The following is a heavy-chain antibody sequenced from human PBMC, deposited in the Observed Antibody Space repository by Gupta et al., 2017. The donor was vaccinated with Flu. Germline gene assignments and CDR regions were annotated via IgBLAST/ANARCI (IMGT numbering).Heavy chain of an antibody. CDR2: INHSGST. D-gene: IGHD4-17*01. Sequence: GLEWIGEINHSGSTNYNPSLKSRVTISVDTSKNQFSLKLSSVTAADTAVYYCARGRKPHYGGNSVYFDYWGQGTLVTVSS. J-gene: IGHJ4*02. V-gene: IGHV4-34*01. CDR3: ARGRKPHYGGNSVYFDY.